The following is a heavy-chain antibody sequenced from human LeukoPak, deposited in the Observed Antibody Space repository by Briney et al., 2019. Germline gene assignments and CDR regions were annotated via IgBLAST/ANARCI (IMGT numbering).Heavy chain of an antibody. CDR3: GRGGGHFDL. CDR2: IKQDGSVK. V-gene: IGHV3-7*03. CDR1: GFTFRSYS. D-gene: IGHD3-16*01. J-gene: IGHJ4*02. Sequence: GGSLRLSCAASGFTFRSYSMNWVRQTPGKGLEWVANIKQDGSVKNSVDSMKGRFTISRDNTKNSLYREMNSPKAEDTAVYYFGRGGGHFDLWGQGTLVTVSS.